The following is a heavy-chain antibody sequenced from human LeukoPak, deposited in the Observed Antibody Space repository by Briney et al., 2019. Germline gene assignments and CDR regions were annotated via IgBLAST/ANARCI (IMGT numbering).Heavy chain of an antibody. CDR1: GFTFSSYW. Sequence: GGSLRLSCAVSGFTFSSYWMSWVRKAPGKGLEWVANIKQVGNEKHCVDSVKGRFTISRDNAENSLYLQMNSLRAEDTAVYYCTKDAFPDYYYYMDVWGKGTTVTVSS. CDR3: TKDAFPDYYYYMDV. CDR2: IKQVGNEK. V-gene: IGHV3-7*01. D-gene: IGHD3-3*02. J-gene: IGHJ6*03.